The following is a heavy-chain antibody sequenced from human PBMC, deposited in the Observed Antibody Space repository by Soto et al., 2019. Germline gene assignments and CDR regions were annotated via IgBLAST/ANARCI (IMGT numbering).Heavy chain of an antibody. CDR2: ISSSSSYI. Sequence: GGSLRLSCAASGLTFSSYSMNWVRQAPGKGLEWVSSISSSSSYIYYADSVKGRFTISRDNAKNSLYLQMNSLRAEDTAVYYCATGPLLSYYYGMDVWGQGTTVTVSS. CDR1: GLTFSSYS. V-gene: IGHV3-21*01. CDR3: ATGPLLSYYYGMDV. D-gene: IGHD2-8*01. J-gene: IGHJ6*02.